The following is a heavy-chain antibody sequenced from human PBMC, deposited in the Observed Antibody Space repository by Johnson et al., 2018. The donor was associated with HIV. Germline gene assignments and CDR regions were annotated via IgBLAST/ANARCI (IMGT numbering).Heavy chain of an antibody. CDR2: IRYDGSNQ. CDR1: GFTFSSYG. Sequence: QVKLVESGGGVVQPGGSLRLSCAASGFTFSSYGMHWVRQAPGKGLEWVAFIRYDGSNQYYADSVKGRFTISRDNSKNTVYMQMNSLRAEDTAVYYCARVAMAVAYLENAFDIWGQGTMVTVSS. J-gene: IGHJ3*02. V-gene: IGHV3-30*02. CDR3: ARVAMAVAYLENAFDI. D-gene: IGHD6-19*01.